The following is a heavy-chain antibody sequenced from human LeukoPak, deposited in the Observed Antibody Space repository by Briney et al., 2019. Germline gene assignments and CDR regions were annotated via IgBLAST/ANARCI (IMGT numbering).Heavy chain of an antibody. CDR2: INHSGYT. D-gene: IGHD2-21*02. CDR1: SVSFYDYY. J-gene: IGHJ4*02. V-gene: IGHV4-34*01. CDR3: TRMTAGHDY. Sequence: PSETLSLTCAVSSVSFYDYYWSWVRQTPGKGLEWIGEINHSGYTNDSPSLKSRVTLSIDTSRKQFSLNLRSVTVADTGIYYCTRMTAGHDYWGQGTLVTVSS.